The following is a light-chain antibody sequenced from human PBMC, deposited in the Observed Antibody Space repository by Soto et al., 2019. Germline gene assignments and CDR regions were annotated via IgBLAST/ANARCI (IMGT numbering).Light chain of an antibody. CDR2: EVS. CDR3: AAWDDSLNGYV. CDR1: SSDVGGYNY. J-gene: IGLJ1*01. V-gene: IGLV2-14*01. Sequence: QSALTQPASVSGSPGQSITISCTGTSSDVGGYNYVSWYQQHPGKAPKLMIYEVSNRPSGVSNRFSGSKSGNTASLTISGLQAEDEADYYCAAWDDSLNGYVLGTGTKLTVL.